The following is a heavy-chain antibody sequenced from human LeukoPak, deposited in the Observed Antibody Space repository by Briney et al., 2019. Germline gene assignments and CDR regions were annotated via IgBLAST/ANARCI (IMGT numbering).Heavy chain of an antibody. V-gene: IGHV1-8*01. Sequence: ASVKVSCKASGYTFTSYDINWVRQATGQGLEWMGWMNPNSGNTGYAQKFQGRVTMTRNTSISTAHMELSSLRSEDTAVYYCARGGRLRWFGKNWFDPWGQGTLVTVSS. CDR3: ARGGRLRWFGKNWFDP. D-gene: IGHD3-10*01. CDR2: MNPNSGNT. CDR1: GYTFTSYD. J-gene: IGHJ5*02.